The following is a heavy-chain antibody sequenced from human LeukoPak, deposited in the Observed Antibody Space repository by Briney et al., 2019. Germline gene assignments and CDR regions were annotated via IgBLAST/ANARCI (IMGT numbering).Heavy chain of an antibody. CDR1: GYSFTVYF. CDR3: ARELNYDSSGYYFDY. V-gene: IGHV1-2*02. Sequence: GASVKVSCKASGYSFTVYFMHWVRQAPGQGLEWMGWINPNSGGTNYAQKSQGRVTMTRDTSISTAYMELSRLRSGDTAVYYCARELNYDSSGYYFDYWGQGTLVTVSS. CDR2: INPNSGGT. D-gene: IGHD3-22*01. J-gene: IGHJ4*02.